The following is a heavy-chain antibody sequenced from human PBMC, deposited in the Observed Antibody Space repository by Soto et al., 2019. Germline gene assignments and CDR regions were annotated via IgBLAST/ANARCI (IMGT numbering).Heavy chain of an antibody. V-gene: IGHV5-51*01. CDR2: IYPGDSDT. J-gene: IGHJ6*02. CDR3: ARHLLPRDYDILTGYFLDV. Sequence: PGESLKISCKGSGYSFTSYWIGWVRQMPGKGLEWMGIIYPGDSDTRYSPSFQGQVTISADKSISTAYLQWSSLKASDTAMYYCARHLLPRDYDILTGYFLDVWGQGTTVTGSS. CDR1: GYSFTSYW. D-gene: IGHD3-9*01.